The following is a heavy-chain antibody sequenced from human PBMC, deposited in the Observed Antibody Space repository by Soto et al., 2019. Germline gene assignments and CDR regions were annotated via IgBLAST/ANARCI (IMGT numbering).Heavy chain of an antibody. CDR2: ITPIFGTA. CDR1: GGTFSNYA. V-gene: IGHV1-69*13. Sequence: SVKVSCKASGGTFSNYAISWVRQAPGQGLEWMGGITPIFGTAKYAQKFQGRVTITADESTSTVHMELSSLRSEDTAGYYCARKDNWNDVRFGMDVWGQGTTVTVSS. D-gene: IGHD1-20*01. CDR3: ARKDNWNDVRFGMDV. J-gene: IGHJ6*02.